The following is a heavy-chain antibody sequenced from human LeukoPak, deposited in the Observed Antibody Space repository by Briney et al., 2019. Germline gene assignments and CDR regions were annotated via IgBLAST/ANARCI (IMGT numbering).Heavy chain of an antibody. V-gene: IGHV3-30-3*01. CDR1: GFTFSSYA. J-gene: IGHJ6*02. CDR2: ISYDGSNK. CDR3: ARDIRYYYDSSPSV. D-gene: IGHD3-22*01. Sequence: PGGSLRLSCAASGFTFSSYAMPWVRQAPGKGLEWVAVISYDGSNKYYADSVKGRFTISRDNSKNTLYLQVNSLRAEDTAVYYCARDIRYYYDSSPSVWGQGTTVTVSS.